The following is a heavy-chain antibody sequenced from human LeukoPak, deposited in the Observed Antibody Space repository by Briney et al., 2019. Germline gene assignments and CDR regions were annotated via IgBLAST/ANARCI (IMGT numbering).Heavy chain of an antibody. CDR1: GFTVSSNY. CDR2: ISSSGNTI. V-gene: IGHV3-11*04. Sequence: GGSLRLSCAASGFTVSSNYMSWVRQAPGKGLEWVSYISSSGNTIYYADSMKGRFTISRDNAKNSLYLQMNSLRAEDTAVYYCAREDGSSYYFDYWGQGTLVTVSS. J-gene: IGHJ4*02. D-gene: IGHD1-26*01. CDR3: AREDGSSYYFDY.